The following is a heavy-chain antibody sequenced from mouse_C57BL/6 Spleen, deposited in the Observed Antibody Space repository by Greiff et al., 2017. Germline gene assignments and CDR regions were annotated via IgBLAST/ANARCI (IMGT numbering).Heavy chain of an antibody. Sequence: VQLQQPGAELVKPGASVKMSCKASGYTFTSYWITWVKQRPGQGLEWIGDIYPGSGSTKYNEKFKGKATLTVDTSSSTAYMQLSSLTSEDSAVYYCARDPYDGYRGLDYWGQGTTLTVSS. CDR2: IYPGSGST. CDR1: GYTFTSYW. V-gene: IGHV1-55*01. J-gene: IGHJ2*01. CDR3: ARDPYDGYRGLDY. D-gene: IGHD2-3*01.